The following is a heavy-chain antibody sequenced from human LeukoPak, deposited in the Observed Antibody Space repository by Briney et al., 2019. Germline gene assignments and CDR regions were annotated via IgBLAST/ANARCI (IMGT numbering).Heavy chain of an antibody. J-gene: IGHJ6*03. V-gene: IGHV4-61*02. CDR2: IYTSGST. CDR1: GGSISSGSYY. CDR3: AREEYQLLGTYYYYMDV. D-gene: IGHD2-2*01. Sequence: SETLSLTCTVSGGSISSGSYYWSWIRQPAGKGLEWIGRIYTSGSTNYNPSLKSRVTISVDTSKNQFSLKLSSVTAADMAVYYCAREEYQLLGTYYYYMDVWGKGTTVTVSS.